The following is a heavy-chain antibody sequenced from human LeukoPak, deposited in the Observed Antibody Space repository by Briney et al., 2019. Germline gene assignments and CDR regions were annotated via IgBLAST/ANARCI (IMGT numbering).Heavy chain of an antibody. CDR1: GFTFNIYG. CDR2: ISGSGGSA. CDR3: AKRRGVNYLEFDY. D-gene: IGHD3-10*01. Sequence: GGSLRLSCAASGFTFNIYGMSWVRQAPGKGLEWVSAISGSGGSAYYADSVKGRFTISRDNSKNTLFLQMNSLRAEDTAVYYCAKRRGVNYLEFDYWGQGTLVTVSS. V-gene: IGHV3-23*01. J-gene: IGHJ4*02.